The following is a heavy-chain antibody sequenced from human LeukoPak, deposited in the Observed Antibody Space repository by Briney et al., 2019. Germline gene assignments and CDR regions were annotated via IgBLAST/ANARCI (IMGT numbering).Heavy chain of an antibody. CDR2: INWDGGYT. Sequence: GGSLRLSCAASGFTFDVYGMSWVRQAPGKGLEWISGINWDGGYTTYADSVRGRFTISRDNAKNSLYLQVNTLRAEDTALYYCARGYGVNSHPHLAVHYMDVWGKGTTVTVSS. CDR3: ARGYGVNSHPHLAVHYMDV. CDR1: GFTFDVYG. V-gene: IGHV3-20*04. D-gene: IGHD4/OR15-4a*01. J-gene: IGHJ6*03.